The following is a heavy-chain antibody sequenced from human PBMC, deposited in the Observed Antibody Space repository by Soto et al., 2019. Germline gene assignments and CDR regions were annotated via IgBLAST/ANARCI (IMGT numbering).Heavy chain of an antibody. CDR3: AILGTYYFDNSDNYFDF. J-gene: IGHJ4*02. CDR2: INAGNGNT. D-gene: IGHD3-22*01. CDR1: GYTLTRYS. Sequence: ASVKVSCKASGYTLTRYSIHWVRQAPGQRLEWMGWINAGNGNTKFSQKFQGRVTITRDTSASTAYMELRGLRSEDTAVYHCAILGTYYFDNSDNYFDFWGQGTLVTV. V-gene: IGHV1-3*01.